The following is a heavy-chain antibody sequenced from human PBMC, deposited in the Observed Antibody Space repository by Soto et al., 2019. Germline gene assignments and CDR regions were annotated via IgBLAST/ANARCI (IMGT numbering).Heavy chain of an antibody. J-gene: IGHJ4*02. D-gene: IGHD4-17*01. V-gene: IGHV3-23*01. Sequence: GGSLRLSCAASGFTFGGYAGSWVRQAPGKGLEWVSAISGSGGSTYYADSVKGRFTISRDNSKNTLYLQMNSLRAEDTAVYYCAKMLVLRTTRYFDYWGQGTLVTVSS. CDR1: GFTFGGYA. CDR2: ISGSGGST. CDR3: AKMLVLRTTRYFDY.